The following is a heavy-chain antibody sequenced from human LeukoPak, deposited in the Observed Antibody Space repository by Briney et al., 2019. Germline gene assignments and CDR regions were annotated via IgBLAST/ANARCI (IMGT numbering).Heavy chain of an antibody. CDR1: GGSFSGYS. V-gene: IGHV4-34*01. Sequence: PSETLSLTCAVYGGSFSGYSWSWIRQPPGKGLEWIGEINHSGSTNYNPSLKSRVTISVDTSKNQFSLKLSSVTAADTAVYYCARGFTDIYYYYYYMDVWGKGTTVTVSS. CDR3: ARGFTDIYYYYYYMDV. J-gene: IGHJ6*03. D-gene: IGHD2-8*02. CDR2: INHSGST.